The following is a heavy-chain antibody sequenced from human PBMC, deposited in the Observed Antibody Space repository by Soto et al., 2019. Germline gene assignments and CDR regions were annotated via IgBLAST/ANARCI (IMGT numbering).Heavy chain of an antibody. CDR2: INHSGST. Sequence: SETLSLTCAVYGGSFSGYYWSWIRQPPGKGLEWIGEINHSGSTNYNPSLKSRVTISVDTSKNQFSLKLSSVTAADTAVYYCARGRLRVTYYDILTGYPAGFDPWGQGTLVTVS. CDR3: ARGRLRVTYYDILTGYPAGFDP. V-gene: IGHV4-34*01. J-gene: IGHJ5*02. CDR1: GGSFSGYY. D-gene: IGHD3-9*01.